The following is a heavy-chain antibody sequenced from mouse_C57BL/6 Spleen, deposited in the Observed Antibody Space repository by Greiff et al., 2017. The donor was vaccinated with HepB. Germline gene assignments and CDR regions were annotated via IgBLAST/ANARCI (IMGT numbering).Heavy chain of an antibody. J-gene: IGHJ2*01. CDR3: AKSYYHYDKVY. CDR2: IYPGSGST. D-gene: IGHD2-4*01. V-gene: IGHV1-55*01. Sequence: QVQLKQPGAELVKPGASVKMSCKASGYTFTSYWITWVKQRPGQGLEWIGDIYPGSGSTNYNEKFKSKATLTVDTSTSTAYMQLSSLTSEDSAVYYCAKSYYHYDKVYWGQGTTLTVSS. CDR1: GYTFTSYW.